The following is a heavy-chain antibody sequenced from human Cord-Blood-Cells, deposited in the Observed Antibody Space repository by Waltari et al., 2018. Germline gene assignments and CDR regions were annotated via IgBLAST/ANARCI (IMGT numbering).Heavy chain of an antibody. Sequence: VPLVQSGAEVKKPGASVKVSCTASGYPFTGHYMHLVRHAPGKGLEWMVWNNPNSGGTNYAQKFQGRVTMTRDTAISTAYMELSRLRSDDTAVYYCAREMNWGFGTTDAFDIWGQGTMVTVSS. V-gene: IGHV1-2*02. CDR3: AREMNWGFGTTDAFDI. CDR1: GYPFTGHY. J-gene: IGHJ3*02. D-gene: IGHD7-27*01. CDR2: NNPNSGGT.